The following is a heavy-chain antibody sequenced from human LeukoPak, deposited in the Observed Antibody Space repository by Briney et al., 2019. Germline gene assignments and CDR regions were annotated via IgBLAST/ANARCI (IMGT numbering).Heavy chain of an antibody. V-gene: IGHV4-61*03. D-gene: IGHD3-16*01. Sequence: SETLSLTCSVSGYSISSGYFWGWIRQPPGKGLEWIGYFYNSGRSTYNPSLKSRVTISADTSKNHFSLKLNSVTTADTAVYYCTRGAGWLIDYWGQGILVTVSS. CDR3: TRGAGWLIDY. CDR1: GYSISSGYF. J-gene: IGHJ4*02. CDR2: FYNSGRS.